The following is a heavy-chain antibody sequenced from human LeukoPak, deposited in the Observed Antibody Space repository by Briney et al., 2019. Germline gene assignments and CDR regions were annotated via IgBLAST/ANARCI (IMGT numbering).Heavy chain of an antibody. CDR2: ISSSSNYI. V-gene: IGHV3-21*01. J-gene: IGHJ5*02. Sequence: GGSLRLSCAAAGFTFSNYSMNWVRQAPGKGLEWVSSISSSSNYIYYADSLKGRFTISRDNAKNSLYLQMNSLRAEDTAVYYCARVYQTSWYVPWFDPWGQGTLVTVSS. CDR1: GFTFSNYS. CDR3: ARVYQTSWYVPWFDP. D-gene: IGHD6-13*01.